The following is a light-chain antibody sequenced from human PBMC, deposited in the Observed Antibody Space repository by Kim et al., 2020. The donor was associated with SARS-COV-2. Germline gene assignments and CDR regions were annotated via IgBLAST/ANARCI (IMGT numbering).Light chain of an antibody. CDR2: ENN. Sequence: NFMLTQPPSVSESPGKAITISCTRNRGSIASNYVQWYQQRPGSAPTTVISENNRRPSGVPDRFSGSIDSSSNSASLAISGLRTEDEAGYYCQSFDTGNVVFGGGTKSPS. CDR1: RGSIASNY. CDR3: QSFDTGNVV. V-gene: IGLV6-57*03. J-gene: IGLJ2*01.